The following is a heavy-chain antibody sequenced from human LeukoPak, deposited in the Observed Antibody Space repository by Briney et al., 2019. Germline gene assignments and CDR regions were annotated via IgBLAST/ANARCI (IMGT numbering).Heavy chain of an antibody. Sequence: GGSLRLSCAASGFTFGSYSMNWVRQAPGKGLEWVSSISSSSYIYYADSVKGRFTISRDNAKNSLYLQMNSLRAEDTAVYYCARNLMGDWGQGTLVTVSS. V-gene: IGHV3-21*01. D-gene: IGHD2-8*01. CDR1: GFTFGSYS. CDR3: ARNLMGD. J-gene: IGHJ4*02. CDR2: ISSSSYI.